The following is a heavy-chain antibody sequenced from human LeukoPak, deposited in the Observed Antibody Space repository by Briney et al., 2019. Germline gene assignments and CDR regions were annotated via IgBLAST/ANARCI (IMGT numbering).Heavy chain of an antibody. CDR3: ARELAYCSSTSCYAHWFDP. V-gene: IGHV4-59*01. D-gene: IGHD2-2*01. Sequence: SETLSLTCTVSGGSISSYYWSRIRQPPGKGLEWIGYIYYSGSTNYNPSLKSRVTISVDTSKNQFSLKLSSVTAADTAVYYCARELAYCSSTSCYAHWFDPWGQGTQVTVSS. CDR1: GGSISSYY. J-gene: IGHJ5*02. CDR2: IYYSGST.